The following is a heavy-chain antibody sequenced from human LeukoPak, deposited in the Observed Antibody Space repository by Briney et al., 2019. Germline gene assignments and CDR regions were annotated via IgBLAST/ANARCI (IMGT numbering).Heavy chain of an antibody. Sequence: DSVKGRFTISRDNSKNTLYLQMNSLRAEDTAVYYCAKVMRWELLYYFDYWGQGTLVTVSS. J-gene: IGHJ4*02. D-gene: IGHD1-26*01. V-gene: IGHV3-30*02. CDR3: AKVMRWELLYYFDY.